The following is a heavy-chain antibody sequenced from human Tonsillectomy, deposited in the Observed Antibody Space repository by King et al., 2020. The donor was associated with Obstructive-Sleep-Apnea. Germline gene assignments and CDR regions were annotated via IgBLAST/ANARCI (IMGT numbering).Heavy chain of an antibody. CDR2: VRYDVSNK. CDR1: GFTFRSYG. Sequence: VQLVESGGGVVQPGRSLRLSCAASGFTFRSYGMHWVRQAPGKGLEWVSFVRYDVSNKYYADSVNGRFTISRDNSNNTLYLQMNSMRAEETAVYYWSKNEPYSSRWYSSLNYYYYGMDVWGQGTTVTVSS. CDR3: SKNEPYSSRWYSSLNYYYYGMDV. J-gene: IGHJ6*02. V-gene: IGHV3-30*02. D-gene: IGHD6-13*01.